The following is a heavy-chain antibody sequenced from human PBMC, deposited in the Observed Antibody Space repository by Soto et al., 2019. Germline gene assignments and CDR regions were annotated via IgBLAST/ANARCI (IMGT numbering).Heavy chain of an antibody. J-gene: IGHJ3*02. Sequence: GGSLRLSCAASGFTVSSNYMSWVRQAPGKGLEWVSVIYSGGSTYYADSVKGRFTISRHNSKNTLYLQMNSLRAEDTAVYYCARDTRYSSGWYDGNIWGQGTMVTVS. D-gene: IGHD6-19*01. CDR3: ARDTRYSSGWYDGNI. V-gene: IGHV3-66*01. CDR1: GFTVSSNY. CDR2: IYSGGST.